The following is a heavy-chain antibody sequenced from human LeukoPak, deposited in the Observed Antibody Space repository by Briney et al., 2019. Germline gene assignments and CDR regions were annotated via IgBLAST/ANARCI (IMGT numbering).Heavy chain of an antibody. CDR3: ARSDYDILTGSTIFDY. CDR2: ISAHNGNT. CDR1: GYTFTSYG. J-gene: IGHJ4*02. V-gene: IGHV1-18*01. Sequence: ASVKVSCKASGYTFTSYGISWVRQAPGQGLEWMGWISAHNGNTNYAQKLQGRVTMTTDTSTSTAYMELRSLRSDDTAVYYCARSDYDILTGSTIFDYWGQGTLVTVSS. D-gene: IGHD3-9*01.